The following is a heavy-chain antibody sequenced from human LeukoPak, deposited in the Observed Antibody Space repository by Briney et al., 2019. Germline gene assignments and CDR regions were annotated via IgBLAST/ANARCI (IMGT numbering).Heavy chain of an antibody. CDR2: ISSSSSYI. D-gene: IGHD2-2*01. CDR3: AKTRPMVVVPAATGGWFDP. J-gene: IGHJ5*02. Sequence: GGSLRLSCAASGFTFSSYSMNWVRQAPGKGLEWVSSISSSSSYIYYADSVKGRFTISRDNSKNTLYLQMNSLRAEDTAVYYCAKTRPMVVVPAATGGWFDPWGQGTLVTVSS. V-gene: IGHV3-21*04. CDR1: GFTFSSYS.